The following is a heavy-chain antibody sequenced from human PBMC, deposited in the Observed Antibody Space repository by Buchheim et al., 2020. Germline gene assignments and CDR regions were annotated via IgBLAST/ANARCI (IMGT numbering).Heavy chain of an antibody. Sequence: EMQLVESGGGSVQPGGSLRLSCAASGFNFNNFNMNWVRQAPGKALEWVSFISTTSGTILYADSVKGRFTISRDNAMNSVNLQMNSLRDEDTAVYYCARHPGVTYDTVTGYYYTYYMDVWGAGTT. CDR1: GFNFNNFN. CDR3: ARHPGVTYDTVTGYYYTYYMDV. J-gene: IGHJ6*03. V-gene: IGHV3-48*02. CDR2: ISTTSGTI. D-gene: IGHD2-21*02.